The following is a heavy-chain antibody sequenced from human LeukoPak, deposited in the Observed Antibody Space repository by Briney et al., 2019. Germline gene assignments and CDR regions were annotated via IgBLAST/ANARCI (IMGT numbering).Heavy chain of an antibody. V-gene: IGHV1-69*06. D-gene: IGHD1-20*01. CDR2: IIPIFGTA. CDR3: ARTGYNWNDYSYYYYYYYMDV. Sequence: GASVKVSCKASGYTFTSYGISWVRQAPGQGLEWMGGIIPIFGTANYAQKFQGRVTITADKSTSTAYMELSSLRSEDTAVYYCARTGYNWNDYSYYYYYYYMDVWGKGTTVTVSS. J-gene: IGHJ6*03. CDR1: GYTFTSYG.